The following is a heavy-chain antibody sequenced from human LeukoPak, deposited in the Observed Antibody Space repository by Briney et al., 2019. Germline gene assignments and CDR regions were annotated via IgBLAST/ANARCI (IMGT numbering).Heavy chain of an antibody. V-gene: IGHV6-1*01. CDR1: GDSVSSNSAA. D-gene: IGHD7-27*01. CDR3: ARGRNWGESGFDY. Sequence: SQTLSLTCAISGDSVSSNSAAWNWIRQSQSRGLEWLGRTYYRSKWYNDYAVSVKSRITINPDTSKNQFSLQLNSVTPEDTAVYYCARGRNWGESGFDYWGQGTLVTVSS. CDR2: TYYRSKWYN. J-gene: IGHJ4*02.